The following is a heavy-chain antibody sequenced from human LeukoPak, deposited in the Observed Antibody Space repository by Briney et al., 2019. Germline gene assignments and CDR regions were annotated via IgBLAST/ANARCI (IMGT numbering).Heavy chain of an antibody. CDR1: GYTFTGYY. V-gene: IGHV1-2*02. CDR3: ARDSTPTVTGSFDY. J-gene: IGHJ4*02. CDR2: INPNSGGT. Sequence: ASVKVCCKASGYTFTGYYMHWVRQAPGQGLEWMGWINPNSGGTNYAQKFQGRVTMTRDTSISTAYMELSRLRSDDTAVYYCARDSTPTVTGSFDYWGQGTLVTVSS. D-gene: IGHD4-17*01.